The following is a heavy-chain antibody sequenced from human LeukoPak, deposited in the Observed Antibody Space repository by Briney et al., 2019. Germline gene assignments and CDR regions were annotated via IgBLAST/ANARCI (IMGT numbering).Heavy chain of an antibody. CDR3: ARLRSITMIVVAKKGIYFDY. Sequence: PSETLSLTCAAYGGSFSGYYLSWIRQPPGKGLEWIGDINNNGNNYYNPSLQSRVTISVDTSKNQFSLKLSSVTAADTAVYYCARLRSITMIVVAKKGIYFDYWGQGTLVTVSS. CDR2: INNNGNN. D-gene: IGHD3-22*01. CDR1: GGSFSGYY. V-gene: IGHV4-34*01. J-gene: IGHJ4*02.